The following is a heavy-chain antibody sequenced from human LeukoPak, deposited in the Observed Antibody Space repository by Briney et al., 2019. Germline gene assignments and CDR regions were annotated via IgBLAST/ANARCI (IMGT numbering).Heavy chain of an antibody. CDR2: IKPDGSEK. Sequence: PGGSLRLSCVASGFSFSPYWMSWLRQAPGKGLEWVANIKPDGSEKYYVDSVKGRFTISRDNARNSLYLQMNSLRVEDTAVYYCSRMAVWGQGTLVTVSS. D-gene: IGHD5-24*01. CDR3: SRMAV. J-gene: IGHJ4*02. V-gene: IGHV3-7*01. CDR1: GFSFSPYW.